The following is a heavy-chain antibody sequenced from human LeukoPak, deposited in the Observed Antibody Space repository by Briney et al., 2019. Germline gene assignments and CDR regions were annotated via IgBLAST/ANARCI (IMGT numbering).Heavy chain of an antibody. CDR1: GFTFSSYA. Sequence: GGSLRLSCAASGFTFSSYAMSWVRQAPGKGLEWVSAINGSGGSTYYADSVKGRFTISRDNSKNTLYLQMNSLRAKDTAVYYCAKAWVPTTVTTFDYWGQGTLVTVSS. D-gene: IGHD4-17*01. J-gene: IGHJ4*02. CDR2: INGSGGST. V-gene: IGHV3-23*01. CDR3: AKAWVPTTVTTFDY.